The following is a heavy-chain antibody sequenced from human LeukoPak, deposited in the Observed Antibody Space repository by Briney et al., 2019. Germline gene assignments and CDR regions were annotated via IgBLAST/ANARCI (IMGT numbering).Heavy chain of an antibody. CDR2: ISADGTNR. CDR1: GFSFDDYA. V-gene: IGHV3-43*02. D-gene: IGHD1-1*01. CDR3: GKGTIDNVDY. Sequence: GGSLRLSCAASGFSFDDYAMHWVRQAPGEGLEWVSLISADGTNRYYADSVKGRFTISRDNSRNSLYLQMNSLRSEDTALYYCGKGTIDNVDYWGQGTLVTVSS. J-gene: IGHJ4*02.